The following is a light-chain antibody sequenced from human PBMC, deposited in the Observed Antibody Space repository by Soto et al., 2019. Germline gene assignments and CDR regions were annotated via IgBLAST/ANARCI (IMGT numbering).Light chain of an antibody. CDR3: QQYVTSPWA. J-gene: IGKJ1*01. V-gene: IGKV4-1*01. CDR1: RSVLYSSNSKNY. Sequence: DIVMTQSPDSLAVSLGERATINCKSSRSVLYSSNSKNYLAWYQQKPGQPPKLLIYWASTRESGVPDRFSGSGSGTDFTLTISSLQAEDVAVYYCQQYVTSPWAFGQGTKVAIE. CDR2: WAS.